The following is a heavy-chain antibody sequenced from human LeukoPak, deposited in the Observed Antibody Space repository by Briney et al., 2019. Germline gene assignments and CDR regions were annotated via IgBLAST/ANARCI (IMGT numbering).Heavy chain of an antibody. CDR2: IKQDGREK. Sequence: PGGSLRLSCAASGFTFSSYWMHWVRQAPGKGLEWVANIKQDGREKYYVDSVKGRFTISRDNAKNSLYLQMNSLRAEDTAVYYCAREGEYYGSGSYYTDKSDYWGQGTLVTVSS. CDR1: GFTFSSYW. D-gene: IGHD3-10*01. CDR3: AREGEYYGSGSYYTDKSDY. J-gene: IGHJ4*02. V-gene: IGHV3-7*01.